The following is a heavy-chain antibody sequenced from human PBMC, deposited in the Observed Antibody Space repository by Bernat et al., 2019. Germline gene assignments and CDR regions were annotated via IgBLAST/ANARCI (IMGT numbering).Heavy chain of an antibody. D-gene: IGHD6-13*01. CDR1: GFTFSSYG. CDR2: IWYDGSNK. V-gene: IGHV3-33*01. Sequence: QVQLVESGGGVVQPGRSLRLSCAASGFTFSSYGMHWVRQAPGKGLEWVAVIWYDGSNKYYADSVKGRFTISRDNSKNTLYLQMNSLRAEDTAVYYCARDQGADSRTHFDYWGQGTLVTVSS. CDR3: ARDQGADSRTHFDY. J-gene: IGHJ4*02.